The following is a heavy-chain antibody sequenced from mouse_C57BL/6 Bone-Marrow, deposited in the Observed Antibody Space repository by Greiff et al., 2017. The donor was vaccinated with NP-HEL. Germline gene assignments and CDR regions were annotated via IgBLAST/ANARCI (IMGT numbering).Heavy chain of an antibody. J-gene: IGHJ4*01. CDR1: GFTFSSYG. V-gene: IGHV5-6*01. CDR2: ISSGGSYT. Sequence: EVQVVESGGDLVKPGGSLKLSCAASGFTFSSYGMSWVRQTPDKRLEWVATISSGGSYTYYPDSVKGRFTISRDNAKNTLYLQMSSLKSEDTAMYYCARRGLLLRYHYAMDYWGQGTSVTVSS. D-gene: IGHD1-1*01. CDR3: ARRGLLLRYHYAMDY.